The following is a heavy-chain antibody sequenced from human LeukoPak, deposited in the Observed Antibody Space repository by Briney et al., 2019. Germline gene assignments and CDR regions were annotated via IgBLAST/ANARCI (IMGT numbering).Heavy chain of an antibody. CDR1: GGSFSGYY. CDR3: ASQPIAAAGIDY. Sequence: PSETLSLTCAVYGGSFSGYYWSWIRQPPGKGLEWIGEINHSGSTNYNPPLKSRVTISVDTSKNQFSLKLSSVTAADTAVYYCASQPIAAAGIDYWGQGTLVTVSS. J-gene: IGHJ4*02. D-gene: IGHD6-13*01. V-gene: IGHV4-34*01. CDR2: INHSGST.